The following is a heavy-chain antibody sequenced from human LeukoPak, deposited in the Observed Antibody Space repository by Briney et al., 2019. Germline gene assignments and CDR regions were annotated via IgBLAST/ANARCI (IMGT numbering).Heavy chain of an antibody. CDR1: GDSMSSGNYY. CDR2: MYTSGST. CDR3: ARGVGTTNFDY. J-gene: IGHJ4*02. D-gene: IGHD1-26*01. V-gene: IGHV4-61*02. Sequence: SQTLSLTSTVSGDSMSSGNYYWSWIRQPAGKGLEWIGRMYTSGSTNYNPSLKSRVIISVDTSKNQFSLQLNSVTAADTAVYYCARGVGTTNFDYWGQGTLVTVSS.